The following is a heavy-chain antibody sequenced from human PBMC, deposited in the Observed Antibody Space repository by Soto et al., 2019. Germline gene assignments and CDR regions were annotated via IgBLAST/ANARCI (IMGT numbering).Heavy chain of an antibody. Sequence: GGSLRLSCAASGFTFSSYDMHWVRQATGKGLEWVSAIGTAGDTYYPGAEKGRFTISRENAKNSLYLQMNSLRAGDTAVDYCARGSSGRYTYYYYGMDVWGQGTTVTVSS. V-gene: IGHV3-13*01. CDR2: IGTAGDT. CDR1: GFTFSSYD. CDR3: ARGSSGRYTYYYYGMDV. D-gene: IGHD1-26*01. J-gene: IGHJ6*02.